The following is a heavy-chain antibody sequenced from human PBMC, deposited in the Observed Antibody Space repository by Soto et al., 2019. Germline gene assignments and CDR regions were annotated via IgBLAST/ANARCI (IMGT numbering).Heavy chain of an antibody. J-gene: IGHJ6*02. Sequence: GPTLLNPPENLPLTCTFSGFSLTSPGMCVSWIRPSPGKALEWLALIERDDDDKYYSTSLKTRLTISKDTRKNQVVLTMAKMEPADTATYYCARSIRGPRRFNGMDVWGQGTTVTVSS. CDR3: ARSIRGPRRFNGMDV. D-gene: IGHD1-20*01. CDR1: GFSLTSPGMC. V-gene: IGHV2-70*13. CDR2: IERDDDDK.